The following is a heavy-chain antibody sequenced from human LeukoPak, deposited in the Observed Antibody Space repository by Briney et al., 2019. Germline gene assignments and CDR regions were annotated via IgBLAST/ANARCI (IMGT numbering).Heavy chain of an antibody. V-gene: IGHV3-7*02. CDR3: ASYYYDSSGYWVHAFDI. CDR2: IKPDGGDK. D-gene: IGHD3-22*01. CDR1: GFTFSGYW. Sequence: GGSLRLSCAASGFTFSGYWMSWVRQPPGKGLEWVANIKPDGGDKYYVDSVKGRFTISRDNAKNSLYLQMNSLRAEDTAVYYCASYYYDSSGYWVHAFDIWGQGTMVTVSS. J-gene: IGHJ3*02.